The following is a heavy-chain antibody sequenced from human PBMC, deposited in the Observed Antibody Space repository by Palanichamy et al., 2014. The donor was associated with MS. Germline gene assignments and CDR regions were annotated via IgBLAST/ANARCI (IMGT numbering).Heavy chain of an antibody. D-gene: IGHD3-16*02. CDR1: GFSLSTSGVG. J-gene: IGHJ5*02. CDR3: AHRRHMITFGGVIANFWFDP. Sequence: QITLKESGPTLVKPTQTLTLTCTFSGFSLSTSGVGVGWIRQPPGRALEWLALIYWDDDKRYSPSLKSRLTITKDTSKNQVVLTMTNMDPVDTATYYCAHRRHMITFGGVIANFWFDPWGQGTLVTVSS. CDR2: IYWDDDK. V-gene: IGHV2-5*02.